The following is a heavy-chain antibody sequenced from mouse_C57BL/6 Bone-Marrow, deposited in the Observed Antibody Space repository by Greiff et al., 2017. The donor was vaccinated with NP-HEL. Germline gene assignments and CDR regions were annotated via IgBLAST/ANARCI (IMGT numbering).Heavy chain of an antibody. Sequence: QVQLQQPGAELVRPGSSVKLSCKASGYTFTSYWMHWVKQRPIQGLEWIGSIDPSDSETHYNQKFKDKATLTVDKSSSTAYMQLSSLTSEDSAVYYCASDYSNYGYFDYWGQGTTLTVSS. V-gene: IGHV1-52*01. CDR3: ASDYSNYGYFDY. CDR2: IDPSDSET. J-gene: IGHJ2*01. CDR1: GYTFTSYW. D-gene: IGHD2-5*01.